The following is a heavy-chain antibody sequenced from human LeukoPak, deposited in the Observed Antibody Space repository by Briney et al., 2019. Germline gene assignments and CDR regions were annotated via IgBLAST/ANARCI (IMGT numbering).Heavy chain of an antibody. D-gene: IGHD2-15*01. CDR3: AGGSVPLIDYYYGMDV. Sequence: ASVKVSCKASGYTFTSYYMHWVRQAPGQGLEWMGIINPSGGSTSYAQKFQGRVTMTRDTSTSTVYMELSSLRSEDTAVYYCAGGSVPLIDYYYGMDVWGQGTTVTVSS. CDR1: GYTFTSYY. J-gene: IGHJ6*02. CDR2: INPSGGST. V-gene: IGHV1-46*01.